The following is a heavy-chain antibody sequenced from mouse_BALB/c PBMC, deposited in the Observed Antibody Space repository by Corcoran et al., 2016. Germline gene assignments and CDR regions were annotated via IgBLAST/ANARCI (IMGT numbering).Heavy chain of an antibody. CDR3: ARLIRRGHYYAMDY. CDR1: GYTFTSYV. V-gene: IGHV1S136*01. D-gene: IGHD2-12*01. Sequence: EVQLQQSGPELVKPGASVKMSCKASGYTFTSYVMHWVKQKPGQGLEWIGYINPYNDGTKYNEKFKGKATLTSDKSSSTAYMELSSLTSEDSAVYYCARLIRRGHYYAMDYWGQGTSVTVSS. J-gene: IGHJ4*01. CDR2: INPYNDGT.